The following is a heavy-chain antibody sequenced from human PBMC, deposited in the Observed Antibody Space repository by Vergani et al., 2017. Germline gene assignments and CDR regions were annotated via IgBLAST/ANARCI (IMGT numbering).Heavy chain of an antibody. J-gene: IGHJ3*02. CDR3: ARGYYDILTGYYNHAFDI. D-gene: IGHD3-9*01. CDR1: GGTFSSYA. V-gene: IGHV1-69*01. Sequence: QVQLVQSGAEVKKPGSSVKVSCKASGGTFSSYAISWVRQAPGQGLEWMGGIIPIFGTANYAQKFQGRVTITADESTSTAYMELSSLRSEDTAVYYGARGYYDILTGYYNHAFDIWGQGTMVTVSS. CDR2: IIPIFGTA.